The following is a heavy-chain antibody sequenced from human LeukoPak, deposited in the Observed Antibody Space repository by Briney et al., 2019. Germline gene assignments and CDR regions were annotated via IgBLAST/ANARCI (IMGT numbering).Heavy chain of an antibody. V-gene: IGHV3-53*01. D-gene: IGHD6-13*01. CDR1: GFTVSSNY. J-gene: IGHJ6*03. CDR2: IYSGGST. Sequence: GGSLRLSCAASGFTVSSNYMSWVRQAPGKGLEWVSVIYSGGSTYYADSVKGRFTISRDNSKNTLYLQMNSLRAEDTAVYYCARGPTVSSRPTYYYYYMDVWGKGTTVTVSS. CDR3: ARGPTVSSRPTYYYYYMDV.